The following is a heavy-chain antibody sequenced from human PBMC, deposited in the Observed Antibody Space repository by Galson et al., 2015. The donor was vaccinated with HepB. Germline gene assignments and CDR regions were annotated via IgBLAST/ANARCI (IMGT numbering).Heavy chain of an antibody. V-gene: IGHV3-48*01. CDR2: ISSYSTDI. Sequence: SLRLSCAASGFTFSGHSMNWVRQVPGKGLEWVSYISSYSTDIYYADSVKGRFTISRDNANNSLYLQMNSLRAEDTAVYYCARQWLDLYAMGVWGQGTTVTVSS. D-gene: IGHD6-19*01. CDR1: GFTFSGHS. J-gene: IGHJ6*02. CDR3: ARQWLDLYAMGV.